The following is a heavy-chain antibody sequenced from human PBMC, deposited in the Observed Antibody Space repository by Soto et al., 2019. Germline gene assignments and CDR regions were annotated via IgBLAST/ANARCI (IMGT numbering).Heavy chain of an antibody. CDR2: IYYSGST. Sequence: QVQLQESGPGLVKPSETLSLTCTVSGGSISSYYWSWIRQPPGKGLEWIGYIYYSGSTNYNPSLKSRVTIAVDTSKNQFSLKLSSVTAADTAVYYCASAGKVTPLDWFDPWGQGTLVTVSS. J-gene: IGHJ5*02. V-gene: IGHV4-59*01. CDR3: ASAGKVTPLDWFDP. CDR1: GGSISSYY. D-gene: IGHD2-21*02.